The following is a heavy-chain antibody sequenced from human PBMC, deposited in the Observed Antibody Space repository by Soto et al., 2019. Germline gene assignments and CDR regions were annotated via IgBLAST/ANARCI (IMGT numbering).Heavy chain of an antibody. CDR3: ARAGQLLWFGELVESYYYGMDV. V-gene: IGHV3-74*01. CDR2: INSDGSST. CDR1: GFTFSSYW. D-gene: IGHD3-10*01. Sequence: EVQLVESGGGLVQPGGSLRLSCAASGFTFSSYWMHWVRQAPGKGLVWVSRINSDGSSTSYADSVRGRFTISRDNAKNTRYLKMNGLSAEDTAVYYCARAGQLLWFGELVESYYYGMDVWGQGTTVTVSS. J-gene: IGHJ6*02.